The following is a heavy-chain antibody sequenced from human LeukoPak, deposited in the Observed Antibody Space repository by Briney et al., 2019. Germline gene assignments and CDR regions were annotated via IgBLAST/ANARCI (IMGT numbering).Heavy chain of an antibody. CDR2: IRYDGSNK. D-gene: IGHD2-2*01. V-gene: IGHV3-30*02. CDR1: GFTFSSYW. CDR3: AKDGVSCYSSCYFDY. Sequence: GGSLRLSCAASGFTFSSYWMSWVRQAPGKGLEWVAFIRYDGSNKYYADSVKGRFTISRDNSKNTLYLQMNSLRAEDTAVYYCAKDGVSCYSSCYFDYWGQGTLVTVSS. J-gene: IGHJ4*02.